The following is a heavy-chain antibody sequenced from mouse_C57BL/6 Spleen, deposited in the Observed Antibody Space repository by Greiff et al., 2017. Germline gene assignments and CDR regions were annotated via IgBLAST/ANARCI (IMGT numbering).Heavy chain of an antibody. CDR1: GYTFTSYW. CDR2: IDPSDSYT. Sequence: VQLLQPGAELVRPGPSVKLSCKASGYTFTSYWMHWVKQRPGQGLEWIGVIDPSDSYTNYNQKFKGKATLTVDTSSSTAYMQLSSLTSEDSAVYYCARPVAMDDWGQGTSVTVSS. V-gene: IGHV1-59*01. CDR3: ARPVAMDD. J-gene: IGHJ4*01.